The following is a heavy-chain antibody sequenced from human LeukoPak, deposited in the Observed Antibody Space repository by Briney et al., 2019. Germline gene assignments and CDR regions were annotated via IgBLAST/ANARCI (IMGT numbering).Heavy chain of an antibody. D-gene: IGHD3-22*01. J-gene: IGHJ4*02. CDR1: GGTFSSYA. Sequence: ASVKVSCKASGGTFSSYAISWVRRAPGQGLEWMGGIIPIFGTPNYAQKFQGRVTITADKSTSTAYMELSSLRSEDTAVYYCARAAPELYYYDSGGYSYFDSWGQGTLVTVSS. CDR2: IIPIFGTP. V-gene: IGHV1-69*06. CDR3: ARAAPELYYYDSGGYSYFDS.